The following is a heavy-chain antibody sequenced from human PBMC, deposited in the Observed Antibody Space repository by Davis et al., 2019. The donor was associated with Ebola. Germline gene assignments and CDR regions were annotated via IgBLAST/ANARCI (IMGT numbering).Heavy chain of an antibody. CDR1: GFTFSSYS. D-gene: IGHD4-17*01. CDR3: AKGEPLDDYGDYQPLGY. J-gene: IGHJ4*02. Sequence: GESLKISCAASGFTFSSYSMNWVRQAPGKGLEWVSYISSSSSTIYYADSVKGRFTISRDNAKNSLYLQMNSLRAEDTAVYYCAKGEPLDDYGDYQPLGYWGQGTLVTVSS. V-gene: IGHV3-48*01. CDR2: ISSSSSTI.